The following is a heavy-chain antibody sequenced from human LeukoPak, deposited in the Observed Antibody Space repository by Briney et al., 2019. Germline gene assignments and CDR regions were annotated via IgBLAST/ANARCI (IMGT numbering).Heavy chain of an antibody. J-gene: IGHJ4*02. CDR2: INHSGST. CDR3: ARHEQMYYYGSGSEFDY. Sequence: SETLSLTCAVYGGSFSGYYWSWIRQPPGKGLEWIGEINHSGSTNYNPSLKSRVTISVDTSKNQFSLKLSSVTAADTAVYYCARHEQMYYYGSGSEFDYWGQGTLVTVSS. CDR1: GGSFSGYY. V-gene: IGHV4-34*01. D-gene: IGHD3-10*01.